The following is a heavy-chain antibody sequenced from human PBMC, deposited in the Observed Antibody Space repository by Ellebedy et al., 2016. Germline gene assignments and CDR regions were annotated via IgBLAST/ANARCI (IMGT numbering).Heavy chain of an antibody. V-gene: IGHV3-30*18. J-gene: IGHJ4*02. CDR1: GFEFNFYA. CDR3: AKDWYGSGKYFRFDS. Sequence: GESLKIPCAASGFEFNFYAMHWVRQAPGKGLEWVGFITYDGTDQYFVDSLKGRFTLSRDDSKNMVFLQMNDVRPEDTAFYYCAKDWYGSGKYFRFDSWGQGTLVTVAS. D-gene: IGHD3-10*01. CDR2: ITYDGTDQ.